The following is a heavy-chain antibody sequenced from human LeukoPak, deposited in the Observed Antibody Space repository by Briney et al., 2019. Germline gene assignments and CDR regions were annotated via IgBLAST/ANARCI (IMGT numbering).Heavy chain of an antibody. J-gene: IGHJ4*02. CDR2: IKEDGSEK. CDR1: GFTFSNHW. Sequence: GGSLRLSCAASGFTFSNHWMSWVRQAPGKGLEWVANIKEDGSEKYYVDSVKGRFTISSDNAKNSLYLQMNSMTAEDTAVYYSPRPIRGYWGQGTLVTVSS. CDR3: PRPIRGY. V-gene: IGHV3-7*03.